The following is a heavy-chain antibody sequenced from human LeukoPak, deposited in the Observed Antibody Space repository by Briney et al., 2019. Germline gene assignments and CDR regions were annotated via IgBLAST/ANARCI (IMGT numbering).Heavy chain of an antibody. CDR3: ARGRESFDY. V-gene: IGHV3-11*01. Sequence: KPGGSLRLSCAASGFTFSDYYMNWIRQAPGKGLEWVSYISSGGSAIFYADSVKGRFTDSRDNAKNSLYLQMNSLRAEDTAVYYCARGRESFDYWGQGILVTVSS. CDR2: ISSGGSAI. J-gene: IGHJ4*02. CDR1: GFTFSDYY.